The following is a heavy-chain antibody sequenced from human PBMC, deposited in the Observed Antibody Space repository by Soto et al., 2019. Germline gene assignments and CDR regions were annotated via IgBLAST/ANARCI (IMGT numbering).Heavy chain of an antibody. CDR3: AIDAGSYPYFDY. Sequence: ASVKVSCKASGYTFTSYGISWVRQAPGQGLEWMGWISAYNGNTNYAQKLQGRVTMTTDTSTSTAYMELRSLRSDDTAAYYCAIDAGSYPYFDYWGQGTLVTVSS. V-gene: IGHV1-18*04. CDR1: GYTFTSYG. J-gene: IGHJ4*02. D-gene: IGHD3-16*02. CDR2: ISAYNGNT.